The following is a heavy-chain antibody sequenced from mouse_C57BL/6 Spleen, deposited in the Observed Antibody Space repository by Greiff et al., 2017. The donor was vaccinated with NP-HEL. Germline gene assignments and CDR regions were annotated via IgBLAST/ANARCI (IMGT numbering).Heavy chain of an antibody. Sequence: EVQLQESGPGLVKPSQSLSLTCSVTGYSITSGYYWNWIRQFPGNKLEWMGYISYDGSNNYNPSLKNRISITRDTSKNQFFLKLNSVTTEDTATYYCAREENYSNFYFDYWGQGTTLTVSS. V-gene: IGHV3-6*01. J-gene: IGHJ2*01. CDR3: AREENYSNFYFDY. CDR2: ISYDGSN. D-gene: IGHD2-5*01. CDR1: GYSITSGYY.